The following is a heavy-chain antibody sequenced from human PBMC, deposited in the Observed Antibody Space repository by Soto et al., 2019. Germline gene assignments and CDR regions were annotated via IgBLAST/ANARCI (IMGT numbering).Heavy chain of an antibody. CDR1: GFTFSSYG. CDR3: VNGGGVAASRFDY. CDR2: ISYDGSNK. Sequence: QVQLVESGGGVVQPGRSLRLSCAAFGFTFSSYGMHWVRQAPGKGLEWVAVISYDGSNKYYADSVKGRFTISRDNSKNTLYLQMNSLRAEDTAVYYCVNGGGVAASRFDYWGQGTLVTVSS. D-gene: IGHD2-15*01. J-gene: IGHJ4*02. V-gene: IGHV3-30*18.